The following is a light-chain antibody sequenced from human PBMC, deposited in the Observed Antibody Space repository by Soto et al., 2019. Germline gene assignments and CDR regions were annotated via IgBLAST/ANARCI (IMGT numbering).Light chain of an antibody. CDR3: HQDYSYLYT. J-gene: IGKJ1*01. CDR2: AAS. CDR1: QSISDY. Sequence: QMIQSPSRLSVSIGRSVTWSSRSSQSISDYIDWYQQKSGKPPKLLIYAASNLQSGVPSRFTGSGSGTDFTLTISSLQPEDFASYYCHQDYSYLYTFGQGTKVDIK. V-gene: IGKV1-39*01.